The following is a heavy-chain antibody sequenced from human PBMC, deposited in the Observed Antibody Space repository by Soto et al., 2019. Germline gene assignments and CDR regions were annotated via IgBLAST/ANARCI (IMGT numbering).Heavy chain of an antibody. D-gene: IGHD4-17*01. CDR2: INHSGST. CDR3: ARGLGGGDYADWFDP. CDR1: GGSFSGYY. Sequence: SETLSLTCAVYGGSFSGYYWSWIRQPPGKGLEWIGEINHSGSTNCNPSLKSRVTISVDTPKNQFSLKLSSVTAADTAVYYCARGLGGGDYADWFDPWGQGTLVTVSS. V-gene: IGHV4-34*01. J-gene: IGHJ5*02.